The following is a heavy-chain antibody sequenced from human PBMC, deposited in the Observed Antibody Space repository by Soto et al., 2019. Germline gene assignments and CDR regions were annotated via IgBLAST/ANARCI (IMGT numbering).Heavy chain of an antibody. CDR2: ISGSGGST. J-gene: IGHJ4*02. Sequence: EVQLLESGGGLVQPGGSLRLSCAASGFTFSSYAMSWVRQAPGKGLEWVSAISGSGGSTYYADSVKGRFTISRDNSKNTLYLQMNILRAEDTAVYYCAKDGITMVRGVISHFDYWGQGTLVTVSS. D-gene: IGHD3-10*01. V-gene: IGHV3-23*01. CDR3: AKDGITMVRGVISHFDY. CDR1: GFTFSSYA.